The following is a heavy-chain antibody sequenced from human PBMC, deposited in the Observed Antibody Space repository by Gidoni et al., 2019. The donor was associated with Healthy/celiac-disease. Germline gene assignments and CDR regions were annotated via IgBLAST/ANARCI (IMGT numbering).Heavy chain of an antibody. CDR3: ARGSIFVAARPRHYFDY. CDR1: GGSFSGYY. D-gene: IGHD6-6*01. Sequence: QVQLQQWGAGLLKPSETLSLTCAVYGGSFSGYYWSWIRQPPGKGLEWIGEINHSGSTNYNPSLKSRVTISVDTSKNQFSLKLSSVTAADTAVYYCARGSIFVAARPRHYFDYWGQGTLVTVSS. V-gene: IGHV4-34*01. J-gene: IGHJ4*02. CDR2: INHSGST.